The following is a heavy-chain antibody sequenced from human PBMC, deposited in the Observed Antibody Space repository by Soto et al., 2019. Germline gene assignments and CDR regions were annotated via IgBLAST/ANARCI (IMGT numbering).Heavy chain of an antibody. CDR2: IYYSGST. CDR3: ASEHDDFWSCYFRP. CDR1: GGSISSGDYY. D-gene: IGHD3-3*01. J-gene: IGHJ6*02. V-gene: IGHV4-30-4*01. Sequence: QVQLQESGPGLVKPSQTLSLTCTVSGGSISSGDYYWSWIRQPPGKGLEWIGYIYYSGSTYYNPSLKSRVTISVHTSKTQCPLKLSSVTAADTAVYYCASEHDDFWSCYFRPWGQGTTVTVSS.